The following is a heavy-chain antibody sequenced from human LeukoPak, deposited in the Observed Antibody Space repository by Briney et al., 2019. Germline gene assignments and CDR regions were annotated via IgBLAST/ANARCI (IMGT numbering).Heavy chain of an antibody. CDR1: GVTFSNYW. Sequence: PGGSLRLSCVDSGVTFSNYWMSWVRQAPGKGLEWVANIKQDGSEKFYVDSVRGRFTISRDNAKKSLYLQMNSLRAEDTAVYYCARDYPGFPDDIRRADRFDYWGQGTQVTVSS. V-gene: IGHV3-7*05. CDR3: ARDYPGFPDDIRRADRFDY. J-gene: IGHJ4*02. CDR2: IKQDGSEK. D-gene: IGHD3-9*01.